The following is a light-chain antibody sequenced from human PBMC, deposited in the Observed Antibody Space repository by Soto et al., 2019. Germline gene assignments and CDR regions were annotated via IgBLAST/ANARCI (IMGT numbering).Light chain of an antibody. V-gene: IGKV1-5*01. CDR1: QNIDSW. CDR2: DAS. Sequence: DIQVTQSPSTLSASVGDRVTISCRASQNIDSWLAWYQQKPGKAPKLLIYDASSLESGVPSRFSGSVSGTEFTLTISSLQPDDFATYYCQQYYSYPYSFGPGTKVDIK. CDR3: QQYYSYPYS. J-gene: IGKJ3*01.